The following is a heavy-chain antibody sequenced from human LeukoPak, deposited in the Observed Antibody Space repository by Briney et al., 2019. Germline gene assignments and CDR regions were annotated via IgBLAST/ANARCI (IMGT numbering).Heavy chain of an antibody. Sequence: PGGSLRLSCAASGFTFSNAWMNWVRQAPGKGLEWLSYISSSSSSIYYADSVKGRFTISRDNAKNSLYLQMNSLTDEDTAVYYCARGGSGFVYWGQGTLVTVSS. CDR3: ARGGSGFVY. CDR2: ISSSSSSI. CDR1: GFTFSNAW. V-gene: IGHV3-48*02. J-gene: IGHJ4*02. D-gene: IGHD6-19*01.